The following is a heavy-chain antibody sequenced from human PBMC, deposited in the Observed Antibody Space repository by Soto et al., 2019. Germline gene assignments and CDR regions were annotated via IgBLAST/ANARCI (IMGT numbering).Heavy chain of an antibody. CDR2: IYYSGST. V-gene: IGHV4-59*01. CDR1: GGSISSYY. J-gene: IGHJ6*02. Sequence: PSETLSLTCTVSGGSISSYYWSWIRQPPGKGLEWIGYIYYSGSTNYNPSLKSRVTISVDTSKNQFSLKLSSVTAADTAVYYCARAGDGRQRIYFYYGMDVWGQGTTVT. CDR3: ARAGDGRQRIYFYYGMDV. D-gene: IGHD6-25*01.